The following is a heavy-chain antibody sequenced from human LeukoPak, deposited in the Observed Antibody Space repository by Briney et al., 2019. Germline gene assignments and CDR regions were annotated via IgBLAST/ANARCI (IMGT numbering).Heavy chain of an antibody. V-gene: IGHV4-61*02. D-gene: IGHD3-3*01. Sequence: SEILSLTCTVSGGSISSGSYYWSWIRQPAGKGLEWIGRIYTSGSTNYNPSLKSRVTISVDTSKNQFSLKLSSVTAADTAVYYCAVGYDFWSGPYYFDYWGQGTLVTVSS. CDR3: AVGYDFWSGPYYFDY. J-gene: IGHJ4*02. CDR2: IYTSGST. CDR1: GGSISSGSYY.